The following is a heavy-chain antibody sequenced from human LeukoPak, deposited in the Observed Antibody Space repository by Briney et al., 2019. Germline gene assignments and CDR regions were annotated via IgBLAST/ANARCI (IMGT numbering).Heavy chain of an antibody. CDR1: GGSISSSNW. Sequence: PSETLSLTCAVSGGSISSSNWWSWVRQPPGKGLEWIGEIYHSGSTNYNPSLKSRVTISVDKSKNQFSLKLSSVTAADTAVYYCARDRYQLSPRGWFDPWGQGTLVTVSS. D-gene: IGHD2-2*01. CDR2: IYHSGST. CDR3: ARDRYQLSPRGWFDP. J-gene: IGHJ5*02. V-gene: IGHV4-4*02.